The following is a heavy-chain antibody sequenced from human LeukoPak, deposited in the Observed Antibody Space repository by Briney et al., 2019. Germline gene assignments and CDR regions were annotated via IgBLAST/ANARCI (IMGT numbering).Heavy chain of an antibody. CDR3: ATQGYSSGWYMYY. D-gene: IGHD6-19*01. V-gene: IGHV4-59*08. J-gene: IGHJ4*02. CDR2: IYYSGST. Sequence: SETLSLTCTVSGGSISSYYWSWIRQPPGKGLEWIGYIYYSGSTNYNPSLKSRVTISVDTSKNQFSLKLSSVTAAATAVYYCATQGYSSGWYMYYWGQGTLVTVSS. CDR1: GGSISSYY.